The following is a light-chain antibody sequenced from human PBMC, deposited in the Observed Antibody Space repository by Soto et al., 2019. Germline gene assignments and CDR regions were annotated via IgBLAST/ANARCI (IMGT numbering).Light chain of an antibody. V-gene: IGLV1-40*01. CDR3: QSYGISPRGPVV. Sequence: QSVLTQPPSVSGAPGQRVTISCTGSSSNIGAGYDVHWYQQLPGTAPKLLIYGNSNRPSGVPDRCSGSRSGTSASLPITGLQAEDEDDYVCQSYGISPRGPVVFGGGTKLTVL. CDR2: GNS. CDR1: SSNIGAGYD. J-gene: IGLJ2*01.